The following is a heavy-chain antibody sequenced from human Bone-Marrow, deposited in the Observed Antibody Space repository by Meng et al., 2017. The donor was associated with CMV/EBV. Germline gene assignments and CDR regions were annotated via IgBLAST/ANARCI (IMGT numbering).Heavy chain of an antibody. CDR3: ARLVVPAASHNFDY. V-gene: IGHV4-38-2*02. Sequence: SETLSLTCTVSGYSISSGYYWGWIRQPPGKGLEWIGSIYHSGSTYYNPSLKSRVTISVDTSKNQFSLKLRSVTAADTAVYYCARLVVPAASHNFDYRGQGTLVTVSS. J-gene: IGHJ4*02. D-gene: IGHD2-2*01. CDR2: IYHSGST. CDR1: GYSISSGYY.